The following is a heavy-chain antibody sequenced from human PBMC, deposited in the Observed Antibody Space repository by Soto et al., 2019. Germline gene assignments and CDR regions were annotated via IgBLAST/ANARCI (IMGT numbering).Heavy chain of an antibody. CDR2: ISAFNGNT. J-gene: IGHJ6*03. D-gene: IGHD6-19*01. V-gene: IGHV1-18*01. Sequence: QDQLVQSGAEVKKPGASVTVSCKASGYSFTNYGVTWVRQAPGQGLEWMGWISAFNGNTHYAQNIQGRVTMTTDASTSTAYMELRSLRSDDTAVYYCARDRGVAPPVAGNTHYYYYLDVWGKGTTVNVSS. CDR1: GYSFTNYG. CDR3: ARDRGVAPPVAGNTHYYYYLDV.